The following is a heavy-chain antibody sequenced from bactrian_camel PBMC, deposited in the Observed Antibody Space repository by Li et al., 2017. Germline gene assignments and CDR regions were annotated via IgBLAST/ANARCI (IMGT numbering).Heavy chain of an antibody. Sequence: VQLVESGGGLVQPGGSLRLSCVGSGFTFSTAAMKWFRRAPGKGLNWVSSISGDDITGYAGSVKGRFTISRDNAKNTLYLQLNSLKTEDTAMYYCAMYLGMRGSYYNLRGQGTQVTVS. D-gene: IGHD2*01. J-gene: IGHJ4*01. CDR2: SISGDDIT. V-gene: IGHV3S42*01. CDR1: GFTFSTAA. CDR3: AMYLGMRGSYYNL.